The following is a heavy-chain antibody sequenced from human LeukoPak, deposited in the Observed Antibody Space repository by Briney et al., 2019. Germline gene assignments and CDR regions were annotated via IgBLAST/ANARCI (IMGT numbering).Heavy chain of an antibody. Sequence: SGGSLRLSCAAPGFTFSSYWMSWVRQAPGKGLEWVANIKQDGSEKYYVDSVKGRFTISRDNAKNSLYLQMNSLRAEDTAVYYCARDSLHHYGDEDAFDIWGQGTMVTVSS. CDR1: GFTFSSYW. CDR2: IKQDGSEK. D-gene: IGHD4-17*01. CDR3: ARDSLHHYGDEDAFDI. V-gene: IGHV3-7*01. J-gene: IGHJ3*02.